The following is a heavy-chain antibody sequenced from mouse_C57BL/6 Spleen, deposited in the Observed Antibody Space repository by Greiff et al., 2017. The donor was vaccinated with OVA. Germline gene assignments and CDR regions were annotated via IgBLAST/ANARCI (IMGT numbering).Heavy chain of an antibody. CDR3: AGTPYYYGSSYIYYAMDY. J-gene: IGHJ4*01. V-gene: IGHV1-55*01. D-gene: IGHD1-1*01. CDR2: IYPGSGST. CDR1: GYTFTSYW. Sequence: QVQLQQPGAELVKPGASVKMSCKASGYTFTSYWITWVKQRPGQGLEWIGDIYPGSGSTNYNEKFKSKATLTVDTSSSTAYMQISSLTSEDSAVYYCAGTPYYYGSSYIYYAMDYWGQGTSVTVSS.